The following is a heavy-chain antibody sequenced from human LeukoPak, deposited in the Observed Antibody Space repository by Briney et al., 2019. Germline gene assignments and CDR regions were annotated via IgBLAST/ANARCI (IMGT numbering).Heavy chain of an antibody. Sequence: SETLSLTCTVSGGSISYDYWTWIRQSPGKRLEWIGYIHYSGAANYSPSLNSRVTISVDTSKNQFSLKLSSVTAADTALYYCATLRGASTAVFDSWGQGTLVTVSS. CDR3: ATLRGASTAVFDS. D-gene: IGHD2-21*02. V-gene: IGHV4-59*08. J-gene: IGHJ4*02. CDR1: GGSISYDY. CDR2: IHYSGAA.